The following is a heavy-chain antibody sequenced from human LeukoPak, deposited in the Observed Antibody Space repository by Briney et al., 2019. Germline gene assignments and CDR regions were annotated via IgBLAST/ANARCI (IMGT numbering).Heavy chain of an antibody. D-gene: IGHD3-10*01. Sequence: PSETLSLTCAVSGGSFGGYYWSWIRQPPGKGLEWIGEINDSGSSNYNPSLKRRVSMSVDTSKRQFSLKLSSVTAADTAVYYCARDSRGAFDYWGQGTLVTVSS. CDR2: INDSGSS. J-gene: IGHJ4*02. CDR1: GGSFGGYY. V-gene: IGHV4-34*01. CDR3: ARDSRGAFDY.